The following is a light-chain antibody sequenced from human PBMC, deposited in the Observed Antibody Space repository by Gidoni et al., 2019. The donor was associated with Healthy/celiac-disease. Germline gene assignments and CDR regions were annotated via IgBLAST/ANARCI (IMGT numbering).Light chain of an antibody. Sequence: EIVLTQSPATLSLSPGERATLSCRASQSVSSYLAWYQQKPGQAPMLHIYDASNRATGIPARFSGSGYGTDFTLTISSLEPEDFAVYYCQQRSNWPITFXQXTRLEIK. CDR3: QQRSNWPIT. CDR1: QSVSSY. CDR2: DAS. V-gene: IGKV3-11*01. J-gene: IGKJ5*01.